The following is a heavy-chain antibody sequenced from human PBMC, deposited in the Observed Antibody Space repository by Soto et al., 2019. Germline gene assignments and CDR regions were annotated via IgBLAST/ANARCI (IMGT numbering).Heavy chain of an antibody. J-gene: IGHJ6*02. Sequence: ASVKVSCKASGYTFTSYYMHWVLQAPGQGLEWMGIISPSGGSTSYAQKFQGRVTMTRDTSTSTVYMELSSLRSEDTAVYYCARVRYCSSTSCSIGYYGMDVWGQGTTVTVSS. CDR1: GYTFTSYY. CDR3: ARVRYCSSTSCSIGYYGMDV. CDR2: ISPSGGST. V-gene: IGHV1-46*01. D-gene: IGHD2-2*01.